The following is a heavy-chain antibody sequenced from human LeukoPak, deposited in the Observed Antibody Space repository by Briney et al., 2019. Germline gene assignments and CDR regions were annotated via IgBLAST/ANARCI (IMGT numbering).Heavy chain of an antibody. CDR2: IYYSGSA. Sequence: SETLSLTCTVSGGSISSSSYYWGWIRQPPGKGLEWIGSIYYSGSAYYNPPLKSRVTTSVDSSKNQFSLRLSPVTAADTAVYYCARHRWAADTGSDDAFDIWGQGTMVTVSS. J-gene: IGHJ3*02. CDR3: ARHRWAADTGSDDAFDI. CDR1: GGSISSSSYY. V-gene: IGHV4-39*01. D-gene: IGHD6-13*01.